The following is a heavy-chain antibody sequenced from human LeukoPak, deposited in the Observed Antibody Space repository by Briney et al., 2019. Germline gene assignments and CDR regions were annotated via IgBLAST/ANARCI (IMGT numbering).Heavy chain of an antibody. CDR2: IYYIGST. V-gene: IGHV4-59*01. CDR3: ARDPTLGYSGYDPSGYFDY. D-gene: IGHD5-12*01. CDR1: GGSISSYY. J-gene: IGHJ4*02. Sequence: SETLSLTCTVSGGSISSYYWSWIRQPPGKGLEWIGYIYYIGSTNYNPSLKSRVTISVDTSKNQFSLKLSSVTAADTAVYYCARDPTLGYSGYDPSGYFDYWGQGTLVTVSS.